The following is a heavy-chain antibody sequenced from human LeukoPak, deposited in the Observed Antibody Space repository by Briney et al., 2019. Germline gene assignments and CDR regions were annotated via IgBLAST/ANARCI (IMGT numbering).Heavy chain of an antibody. D-gene: IGHD6-19*01. CDR3: ARLAVAGYYFDY. V-gene: IGHV1-2*04. Sequence: ASVKVSCKASGYTFTGYYMHWVRQAPGQGLEWMGWINPNSGGTNYAQKFQGWVTMTRDTSISTAYMELSRLRSDDTAVYYSARLAVAGYYFDYWGQGILVTVSS. CDR2: INPNSGGT. J-gene: IGHJ4*02. CDR1: GYTFTGYY.